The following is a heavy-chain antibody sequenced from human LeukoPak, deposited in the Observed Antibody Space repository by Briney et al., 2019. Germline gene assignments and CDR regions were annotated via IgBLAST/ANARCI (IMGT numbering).Heavy chain of an antibody. Sequence: SGPALVKPTQTLTLTCTFSGFSLSTSGMRVSWIRQPPGKALEWLARIDWDDDKFYSTSLKTRLTISKDTSKNKVVLTMTNMDPVDTATYYCASGSSGYFDYWGQGTLVTVSS. CDR1: GFSLSTSGMR. J-gene: IGHJ4*02. D-gene: IGHD3-22*01. V-gene: IGHV2-70*04. CDR3: ASGSSGYFDY. CDR2: IDWDDDK.